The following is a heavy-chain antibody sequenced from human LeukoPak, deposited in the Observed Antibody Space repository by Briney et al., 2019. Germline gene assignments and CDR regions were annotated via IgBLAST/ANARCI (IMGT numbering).Heavy chain of an antibody. V-gene: IGHV4-39*01. CDR1: GGSIRSTDYY. D-gene: IGHD3-10*01. J-gene: IGHJ4*02. Sequence: SETLSLTGTVSGGSIRSTDYYWGWIRQPPGKGLEWVWSIYSSGSTYYNPSLKSPVTKSVDTSKHQFSLKMSSVTAADTAVYYCARHWRTIRGVDYWGQGTLVTVSS. CDR3: ARHWRTIRGVDY. CDR2: IYSSGST.